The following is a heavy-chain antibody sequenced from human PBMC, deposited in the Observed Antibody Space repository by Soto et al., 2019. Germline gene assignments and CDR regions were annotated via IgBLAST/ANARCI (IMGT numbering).Heavy chain of an antibody. CDR2: IIPIFDTA. CDR3: ARNGTLTGYSYGMDV. J-gene: IGHJ6*02. Sequence: QVQVVQSGAELRKPGSSVKVSCKASGGTFSDSTINWVRQAPGQRLEWMGGIIPIFDTANYAEKFQGRVTITADESTSTSFMEVSSLRSEDTAVYYCARNGTLTGYSYGMDVWGQGTMVTVSS. D-gene: IGHD1-1*01. V-gene: IGHV1-69*01. CDR1: GGTFSDST.